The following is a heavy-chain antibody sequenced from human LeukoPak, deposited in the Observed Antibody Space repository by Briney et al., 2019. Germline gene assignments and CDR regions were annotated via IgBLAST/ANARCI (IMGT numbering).Heavy chain of an antibody. CDR3: ARDVGYCGGGGNCYNYDY. D-gene: IGHD2-15*01. CDR1: GYTFTGYY. V-gene: IGHV1-2*06. CDR2: INPNSGGT. Sequence: GASVKVSCKASGYTFTGYYMHWVRQAPGQGLEWMGRINPNSGGTNYAQKFQGRVTMTRDTSISTAYMELSRLRSDDTAVYYCARDVGYCGGGGNCYNYDYWGQGTLVTVSS. J-gene: IGHJ4*02.